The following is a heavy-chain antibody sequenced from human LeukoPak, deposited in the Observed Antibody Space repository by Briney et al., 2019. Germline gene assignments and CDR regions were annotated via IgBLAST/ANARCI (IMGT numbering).Heavy chain of an antibody. CDR1: GYTFKNYD. V-gene: IGHV1-8*01. Sequence: ASVKVSCKASGYTFKNYDINWVRQAPGQGLAWMAWMNPNNDNAGSAQKFQGRVTMTRDTSINTAYMELSSLRSDDTGVYYCARAAAGGDGPFDVWGQGSLIIVSS. CDR3: ARAAAGGDGPFDV. CDR2: MNPNNDNA. D-gene: IGHD6-25*01. J-gene: IGHJ3*01.